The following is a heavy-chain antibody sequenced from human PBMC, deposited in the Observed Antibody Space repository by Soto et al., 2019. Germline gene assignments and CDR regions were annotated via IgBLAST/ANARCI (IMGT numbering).Heavy chain of an antibody. V-gene: IGHV1-8*01. CDR3: ARASYPPTRRVLGS. J-gene: IGHJ5*01. Sequence: QVQLVQSGAEVKKPGASVKVSCKASGYTFTSYDINWVRQATGQGLEWMGWMNPDSGNTGYAQKFQGRVTMTRNTSISTAYMELSSLRSEDTAVYYCARASYPPTRRVLGSWGQGTLVTVSS. CDR2: MNPDSGNT. CDR1: GYTFTSYD.